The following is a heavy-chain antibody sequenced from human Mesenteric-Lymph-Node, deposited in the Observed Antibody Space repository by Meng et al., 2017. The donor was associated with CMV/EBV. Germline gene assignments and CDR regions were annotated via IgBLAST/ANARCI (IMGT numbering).Heavy chain of an antibody. V-gene: IGHV4-39*01. J-gene: IGHJ4*02. CDR2: IYYSGST. CDR3: ARSRGSSTPLGDY. Sequence: GSLRLSCTVPGGSISSSSYYWGWIRQPPGKGLEWIGGIYYSGSTYYNPSLKSRVTISVDTSKNQSSLKLSSVTAADTAVYYCARSRGSSTPLGDYWGQGTLVTVSS. CDR1: GGSISSSSYY. D-gene: IGHD3-10*01.